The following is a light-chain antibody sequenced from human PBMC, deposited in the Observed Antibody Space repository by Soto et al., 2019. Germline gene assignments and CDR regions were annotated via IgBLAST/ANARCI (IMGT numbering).Light chain of an antibody. V-gene: IGKV1-5*03. CDR1: QTISTW. Sequence: DIQMTLSPSSLCASVGDRVAISCRASQTISTWLAWYQQKPGKAPNLLIYKASSLESGVPSRFSGSGSGTEFTLTISSLQSEDFAVYYCQQRSTWPPIIFGQGTRLEI. J-gene: IGKJ5*01. CDR3: QQRSTWPPII. CDR2: KAS.